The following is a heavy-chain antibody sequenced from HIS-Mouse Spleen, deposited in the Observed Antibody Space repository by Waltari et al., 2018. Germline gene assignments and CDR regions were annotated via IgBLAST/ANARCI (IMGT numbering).Heavy chain of an antibody. Sequence: EVKLVESGGGLVQPGRSLRLSCAASGFTFADYALPWVRQAPGKGLEWVSGISWNSGSIGYADSVKGRFTISRDNAKNSLYLQMNSLRAEDTALYYCAKEAAAGGFDYWGQGTLVTVSS. J-gene: IGHJ4*02. V-gene: IGHV3-9*01. CDR1: GFTFADYA. CDR2: ISWNSGSI. CDR3: AKEAAAGGFDY. D-gene: IGHD6-13*01.